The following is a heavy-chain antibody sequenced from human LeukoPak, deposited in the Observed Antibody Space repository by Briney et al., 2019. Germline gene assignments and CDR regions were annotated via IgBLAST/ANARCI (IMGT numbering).Heavy chain of an antibody. CDR1: GDSISRYY. D-gene: IGHD3-10*01. V-gene: IGHV4-59*01. CDR3: ARSDGYGLVGI. CDR2: IYYSGST. J-gene: IGHJ3*02. Sequence: SETLSLTCTVSGDSISRYYWSWIRQPPGKGLEWIGYIYYSGSTNYSPSLKSRVTMPVDTSKNQFSLKLSSVTAADTAVYYCARSDGYGLVGIWGQGTMVTVSS.